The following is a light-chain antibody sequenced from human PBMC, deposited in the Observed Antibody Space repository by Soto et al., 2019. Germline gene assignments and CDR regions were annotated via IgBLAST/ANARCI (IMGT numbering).Light chain of an antibody. J-gene: IGKJ1*01. CDR3: QHYNSYSEA. V-gene: IGKV1-5*01. CDR2: DAS. Sequence: EIKMTQSPSTLSASVGDRVTVTCRASQSISNRLAWYQQKPGKAPQVLIYDASSLESGVPSRFSGSGSGTEFILTISSLQPDDFASYCCQHYNSYSEAFGQGTKVDIK. CDR1: QSISNR.